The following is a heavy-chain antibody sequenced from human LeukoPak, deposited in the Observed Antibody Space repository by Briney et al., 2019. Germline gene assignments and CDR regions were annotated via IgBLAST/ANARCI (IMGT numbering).Heavy chain of an antibody. CDR1: GYTFTSYP. CDR2: ISAYNGNT. V-gene: IGHV1-18*01. J-gene: IGHJ6*02. Sequence: ASVKVSCKASGYTFTSYPMNWVRQAPGQGLEWMGWISAYNGNTNYAQKLQGRVTMTTDTSTSTAYMELRSLRSDDTAVYYCARGGIAALVYYYGMDVWGQGTTVTVSS. D-gene: IGHD6-13*01. CDR3: ARGGIAALVYYYGMDV.